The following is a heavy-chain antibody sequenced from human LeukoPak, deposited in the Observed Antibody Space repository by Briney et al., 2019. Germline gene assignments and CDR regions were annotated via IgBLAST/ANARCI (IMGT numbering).Heavy chain of an antibody. V-gene: IGHV4-4*07. D-gene: IGHD2-2*02. CDR3: ARDCSSTSCYTASFDY. CDR1: GGSISSYY. J-gene: IGHJ4*02. Sequence: SETLSLTCTVSGGSISSYYWSWIRQPAGKGLEWIWRIYTSGSTNYHPSLKSRVTMSIDTSKNQFSLKLSSVTAADTAVYHCARDCSSTSCYTASFDYWGQGTLVTVSS. CDR2: IYTSGST.